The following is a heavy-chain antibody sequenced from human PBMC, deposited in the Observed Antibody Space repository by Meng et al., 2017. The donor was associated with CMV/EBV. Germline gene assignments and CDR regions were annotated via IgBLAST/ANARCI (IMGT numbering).Heavy chain of an antibody. D-gene: IGHD5-24*01. CDR3: VKFEEKGTIFLDY. Sequence: VELVSSGGEVRTPTASVNVSCTASAVYLAAFGVCWMRQAPGQGLDWMGWISGDNGKAEDAAKLQSRVTMNTATYTRTSFIELRILTFDDTAVYYSVKFEEKGTIFLDYWGQGTLVTVSS. CDR2: ISGDNGKA. CDR1: AVYLAAFG. V-gene: IGHV1-18*01. J-gene: IGHJ4*02.